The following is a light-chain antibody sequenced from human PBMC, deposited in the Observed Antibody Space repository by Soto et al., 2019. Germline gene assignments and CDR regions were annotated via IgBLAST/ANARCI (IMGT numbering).Light chain of an antibody. J-gene: IGKJ5*01. Sequence: EIVMTQSPATLAVSPGETTRLSCRASQSINSDVAWYQQKLGQTPRLLIYSSSTRAAGIPARFGGSGSGTDFTLTISSLEPEDFAVYYCQQRSNWPITFGQGTRLEI. V-gene: IGKV3-11*01. CDR1: QSINSD. CDR2: SSS. CDR3: QQRSNWPIT.